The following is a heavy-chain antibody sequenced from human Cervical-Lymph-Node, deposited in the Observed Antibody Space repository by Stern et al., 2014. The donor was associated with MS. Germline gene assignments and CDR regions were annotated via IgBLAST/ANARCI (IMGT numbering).Heavy chain of an antibody. CDR3: AREGDYGDLTNPFDY. J-gene: IGHJ4*01. CDR2: VNHSGGT. V-gene: IGHV4-34*01. CDR1: GGSVTTYF. D-gene: IGHD4-17*01. Sequence: QVQLQQWGAGLLKPSETLSLSCAVSGGSVTTYFWNWIRQPPGKGLEWIGEVNHSGGTNYNPSLKSRVSTSVDTSKNQFSLKLSSVTAADTAVYYCAREGDYGDLTNPFDYWGPGTLVTVSS.